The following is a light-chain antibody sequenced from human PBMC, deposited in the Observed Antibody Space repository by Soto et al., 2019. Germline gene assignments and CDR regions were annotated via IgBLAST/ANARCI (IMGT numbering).Light chain of an antibody. Sequence: QSALTQPASVSGSPGQSIAISCTGTSSDIGANHHVSWYQHHPGKAPKLLIYEINNRPSGVSDRFSGSKSGNSASLIISGLQADNEADDYYSSYTRRSTWVFGGGTKLTVL. CDR1: SSDIGANHH. CDR3: SSYTRRSTWV. V-gene: IGLV2-14*01. J-gene: IGLJ3*02. CDR2: EIN.